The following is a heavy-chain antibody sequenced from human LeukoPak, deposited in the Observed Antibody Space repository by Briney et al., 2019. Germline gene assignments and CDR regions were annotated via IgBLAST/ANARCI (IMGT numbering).Heavy chain of an antibody. V-gene: IGHV3-9*01. J-gene: IGHJ4*02. D-gene: IGHD3-10*01. CDR1: GFTFDDYA. CDR2: ISWNSGSI. Sequence: GRSLRLSCAASGFTFDDYAMHWVRQAPGKGLEWVSGISWNSGSIGYADSVKGRFTISRDNAKNSLYLQMNSLRAEDTALYYCAKSPRRGLYYFDYWGQGTLVTVSS. CDR3: AKSPRRGLYYFDY.